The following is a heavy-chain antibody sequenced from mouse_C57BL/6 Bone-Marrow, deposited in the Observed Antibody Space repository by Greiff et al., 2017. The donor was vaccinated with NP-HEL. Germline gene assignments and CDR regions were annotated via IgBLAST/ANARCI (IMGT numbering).Heavy chain of an antibody. J-gene: IGHJ4*01. CDR1: GFTFSSYA. V-gene: IGHV5-4*01. D-gene: IGHD1-1*01. Sequence: EVQGVESGGGLVKPGGSLKLSCAASGFTFSSYAMSWVRQTPEKRLEWVATISDGGSYTYYPDNVKGRFTISRDNAKNNLYLQMSHLKSEDTAMYYCARAPYGSSYYAMDYWGQGTSVTVSS. CDR2: ISDGGSYT. CDR3: ARAPYGSSYYAMDY.